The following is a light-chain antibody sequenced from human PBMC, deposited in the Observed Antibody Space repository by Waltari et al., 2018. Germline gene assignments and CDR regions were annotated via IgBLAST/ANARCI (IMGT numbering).Light chain of an antibody. J-gene: IGKJ4*01. CDR3: QQYADPPLT. Sequence: ENVLTQSPGTLSLSPGERVTLSCRASHIDARNYLGWFQQKSGQAPRLLIYDVSIRATGVPDRFSGSGSGTDFTLTIDRLEPEDFAVYYCQQYADPPLTFGGGSRVEI. V-gene: IGKV3-20*01. CDR1: HIDARNY. CDR2: DVS.